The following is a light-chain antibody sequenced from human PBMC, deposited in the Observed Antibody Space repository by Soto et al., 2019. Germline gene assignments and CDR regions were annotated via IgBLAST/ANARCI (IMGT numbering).Light chain of an antibody. CDR3: CSYAGINNWV. Sequence: QSALTQPASVSASPGQSISIFCSGTNNDIGGYKLVSWYQQHPGKAPKLMIFEASKRPSGVSNRFSGSKSGNTASLTISGLQAEDEAEYYCCSYAGINNWVFGGGTKLTVL. CDR1: NNDIGGYKL. J-gene: IGLJ3*02. V-gene: IGLV2-23*01. CDR2: EAS.